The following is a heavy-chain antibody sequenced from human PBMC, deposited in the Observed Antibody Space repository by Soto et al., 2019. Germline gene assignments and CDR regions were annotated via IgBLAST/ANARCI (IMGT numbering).Heavy chain of an antibody. Sequence: SGPTLVNPTQALALTCTFSGFSLSTSGMCVSWIRQPPGKALEWLARIDWDDDKYYSTSLKTRLTISKDTSKNQVVLTMTNMDPVDTGTYYCARIRAYYGSGRYYFDYWGQGTLVTVSS. CDR3: ARIRAYYGSGRYYFDY. J-gene: IGHJ4*02. CDR1: GFSLSTSGMC. CDR2: IDWDDDK. D-gene: IGHD3-10*01. V-gene: IGHV2-70*11.